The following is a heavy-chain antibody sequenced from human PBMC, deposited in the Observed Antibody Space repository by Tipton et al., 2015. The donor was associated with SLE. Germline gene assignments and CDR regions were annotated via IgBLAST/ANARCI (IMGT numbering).Heavy chain of an antibody. Sequence: LRLSCTVSGGSISSHYWSWIRQPPGKGLEWIGYIYYSGSTNYNPSLKSRVTISVDTSKNQFSLKLSSVTAADTAVYYCASRSGYDLSYFDYWGQGTLVTVSS. V-gene: IGHV4-59*11. J-gene: IGHJ4*02. CDR1: GGSISSHY. D-gene: IGHD5-12*01. CDR2: IYYSGST. CDR3: ASRSGYDLSYFDY.